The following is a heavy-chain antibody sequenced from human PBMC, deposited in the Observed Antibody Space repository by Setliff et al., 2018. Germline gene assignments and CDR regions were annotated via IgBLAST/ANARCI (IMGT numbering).Heavy chain of an antibody. CDR1: GFTFSSYF. CDR3: VRDRWKVVVNRGDDAFDL. D-gene: IGHD2-15*01. CDR2: IKEDGSEK. Sequence: GGSLRLSCAVSGFTFSSYFMHWVRQAPGKGLEWVANIKEDGSEKYYVDSVKGRFTISRDNAKNSLDLQMDSRRAEDTAVYYCVRDRWKVVVNRGDDAFDLWGQGTMVTVSS. J-gene: IGHJ3*01. V-gene: IGHV3-7*01.